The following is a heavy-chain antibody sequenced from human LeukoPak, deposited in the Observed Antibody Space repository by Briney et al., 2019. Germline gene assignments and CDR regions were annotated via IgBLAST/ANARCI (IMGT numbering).Heavy chain of an antibody. Sequence: GGSLRLSCAASGFTFNNYAMSWVRQAPGKGPEWVSGISGSGGTTYYADSVTGRFTISRDTSKNTLYLQMNSLRAEDTAVYYCAKGSSPFDYWGQGTLVTVSS. CDR2: ISGSGGTT. CDR3: AKGSSPFDY. CDR1: GFTFNNYA. J-gene: IGHJ4*02. D-gene: IGHD1-26*01. V-gene: IGHV3-23*01.